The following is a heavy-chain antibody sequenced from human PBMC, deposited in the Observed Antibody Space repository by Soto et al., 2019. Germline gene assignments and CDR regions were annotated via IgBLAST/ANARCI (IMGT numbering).Heavy chain of an antibody. J-gene: IGHJ5*02. CDR2: IYYSGST. Sequence: QLQLQESGPGLVKPSETLSLTCTVSGGSISSSSYFWGWIRQPPGKGLEWIGSIYYSGSTYYNPSLKGRXTXSXXTSKNQCALKLSSVTAADAAVYYCARHPSDFWFDPWGQGTLVTVSS. V-gene: IGHV4-39*01. D-gene: IGHD2-21*02. CDR1: GGSISSSSYF. CDR3: ARHPSDFWFDP.